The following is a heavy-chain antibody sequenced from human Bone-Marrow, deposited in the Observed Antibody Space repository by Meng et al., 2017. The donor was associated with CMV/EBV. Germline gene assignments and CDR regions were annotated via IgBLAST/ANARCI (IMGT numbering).Heavy chain of an antibody. CDR3: ARDGGNSYWYFDL. CDR1: GFTFSSYA. Sequence: GESLKISCAASGFTFSSYAMHWVRQAPGKGLEWVAVISYDGSNKYYADSVKGRFTISRDNSKNTLYLQMNSLRAEDTAVYYCARDGGNSYWYFDLWGRGTRVTGSS. CDR2: ISYDGSNK. V-gene: IGHV3-30-3*01. J-gene: IGHJ2*01. D-gene: IGHD4-23*01.